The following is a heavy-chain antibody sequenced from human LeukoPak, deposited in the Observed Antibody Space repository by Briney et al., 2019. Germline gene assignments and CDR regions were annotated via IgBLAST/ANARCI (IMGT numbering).Heavy chain of an antibody. J-gene: IGHJ4*02. Sequence: GGSLRLSCAASGFTFSSYAMHWVRQAPGKGLEWVAVISYDGSNKYYADSVKGRFTISRDNSKNTLYLQMNSLRAEDTAVYYCAREWSGYPHFDYWGQGTLVTVSS. D-gene: IGHD3-3*01. V-gene: IGHV3-30*01. CDR2: ISYDGSNK. CDR1: GFTFSSYA. CDR3: AREWSGYPHFDY.